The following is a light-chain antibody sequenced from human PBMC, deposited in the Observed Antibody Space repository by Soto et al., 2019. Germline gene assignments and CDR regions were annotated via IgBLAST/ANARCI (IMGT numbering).Light chain of an antibody. CDR2: DAS. V-gene: IGKV1-5*01. CDR1: QSISRW. CDR3: QQYNTYSAGT. J-gene: IGKJ1*01. Sequence: DIQMTQSPSTLSASVGDRVTINCRASQSISRWLAWYQQKPGKSPKLLIYDASSLESGVPSRFSGSGSGTEFTLTIIILQPNDFSTYFCQQYNTYSAGTFGQGTKVDIK.